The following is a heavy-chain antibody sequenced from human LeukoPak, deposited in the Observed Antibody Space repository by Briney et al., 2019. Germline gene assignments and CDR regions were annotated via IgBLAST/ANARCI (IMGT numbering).Heavy chain of an antibody. Sequence: GGSLRLSCAASGFTFSSYTMNWVRQAPGKGLEWVSSISTSNTYIYYADSVKGRFTISRDNAKNSLYLQMNSLRAEDTAVYYCLGGSPIRYWGQGTLVTVSS. V-gene: IGHV3-21*01. CDR2: ISTSNTYI. CDR3: LGGSPIRY. J-gene: IGHJ4*02. CDR1: GFTFSSYT. D-gene: IGHD1-26*01.